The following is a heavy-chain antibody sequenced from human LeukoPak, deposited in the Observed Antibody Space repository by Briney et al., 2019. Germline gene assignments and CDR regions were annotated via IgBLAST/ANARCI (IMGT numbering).Heavy chain of an antibody. CDR1: GYTFTSYY. J-gene: IGHJ6*02. V-gene: IGHV1-46*01. CDR2: INPSGGST. Sequence: ASVKVSCKASGYTFTSYYMHWVRQAPGQGLEWMGIINPSGGSTSYAQKFQGRVTMTRDTSISTAYMELSRLRSDDTAVYYCARDSSGWTYGMDVWGQGTTVTVSS. D-gene: IGHD6-19*01. CDR3: ARDSSGWTYGMDV.